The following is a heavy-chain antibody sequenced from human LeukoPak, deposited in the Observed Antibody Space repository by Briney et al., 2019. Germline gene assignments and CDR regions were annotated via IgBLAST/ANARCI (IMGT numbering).Heavy chain of an antibody. CDR1: GFTFSSYS. D-gene: IGHD6-6*01. J-gene: IGHJ4*02. V-gene: IGHV3-48*01. CDR3: ARGSYSSSNHFDY. Sequence: GGSLRLSCAASGFTFSSYSMNWVRQAPGKGLEWVSYISSTGSTIYYADSVRGRFTISRDNAKNSLYLQMNSLRAEDTAVYYCARGSYSSSNHFDYWGQGTLVTVSS. CDR2: ISSTGSTI.